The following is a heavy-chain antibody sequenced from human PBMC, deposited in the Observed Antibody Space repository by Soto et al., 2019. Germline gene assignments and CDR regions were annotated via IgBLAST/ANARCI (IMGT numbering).Heavy chain of an antibody. J-gene: IGHJ6*02. D-gene: IGHD3-3*01. V-gene: IGHV1-8*01. CDR1: GYTFTSYD. CDR3: ATGQSSHYDFWSAYPTRFLGMEV. Sequence: ASVKVSCKASGYTFTSYDINWVRQATGQGLEWMGWMNPNSGNTGYAQKFQGRVAMTRNTSISTAYMELSSLRSEDTAVYYCATGQSSHYDFWSAYPTRFLGMEVWGQGGTVTVSS. CDR2: MNPNSGNT.